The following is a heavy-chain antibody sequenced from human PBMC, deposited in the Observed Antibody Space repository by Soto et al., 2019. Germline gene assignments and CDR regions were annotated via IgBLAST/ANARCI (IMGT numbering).Heavy chain of an antibody. CDR2: IYPGDSYV. Sequence: GGSLTHSSPPSGINFITHCIGWVRHTPGKGLEWMGLIYPGDSYVRYGTAFQGQVTISIDRSTTTAYLQLSSLKASDTAIYYCARLHYSSSFPFYWGQGTLVTVSS. V-gene: IGHV5-51*01. CDR3: ARLHYSSSFPFY. CDR1: GINFITHC. J-gene: IGHJ4*02. D-gene: IGHD6-6*01.